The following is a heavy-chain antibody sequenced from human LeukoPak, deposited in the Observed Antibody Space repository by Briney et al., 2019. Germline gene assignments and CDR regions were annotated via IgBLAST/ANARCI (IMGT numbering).Heavy chain of an antibody. Sequence: GASVKVSCKASGYTFTGYYMHWVRQAPGQGLEWMGWINPNSGDTNYAQKFQGRVTMTRDTSISTAYMELSRLRSDDTAVYYCASLSHDSSGYGWFDPWGQGTLVTVSS. D-gene: IGHD3-22*01. V-gene: IGHV1-2*02. CDR2: INPNSGDT. J-gene: IGHJ5*02. CDR3: ASLSHDSSGYGWFDP. CDR1: GYTFTGYY.